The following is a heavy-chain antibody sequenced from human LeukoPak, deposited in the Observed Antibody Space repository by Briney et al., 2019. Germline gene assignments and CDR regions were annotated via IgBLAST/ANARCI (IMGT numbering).Heavy chain of an antibody. Sequence: GGSLRLSCAASGFTFSSFSMNWVRQAPGKGLEWVSSIRSSSNYIYYADSVRGRFTISRDNAKNSLSLQMNSLRVEDTAVYYCARDLDGDYGWHFDLWGRGTLVTVSS. J-gene: IGHJ2*01. V-gene: IGHV3-21*01. D-gene: IGHD4-17*01. CDR2: IRSSSNYI. CDR3: ARDLDGDYGWHFDL. CDR1: GFTFSSFS.